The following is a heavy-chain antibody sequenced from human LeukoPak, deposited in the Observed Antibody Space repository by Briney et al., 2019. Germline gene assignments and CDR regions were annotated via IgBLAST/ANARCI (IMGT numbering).Heavy chain of an antibody. CDR3: ARGVATNRYYFDY. CDR1: GYTFTSYA. D-gene: IGHD5-12*01. V-gene: IGHV1-3*01. CDR2: INAGNGNT. J-gene: IGHJ4*02. Sequence: RASVKVSCKASGYTFTSYAMHWVRQAPGQRLEWMGWINAGNGNTKYSQKFQGRVTITRDTSASTAYMELSSLRSEYTAVYSCARGVATNRYYFDYWGQGTLVTVSS.